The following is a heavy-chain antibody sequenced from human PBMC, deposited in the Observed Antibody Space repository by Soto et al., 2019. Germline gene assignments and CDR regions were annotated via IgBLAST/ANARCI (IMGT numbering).Heavy chain of an antibody. V-gene: IGHV1-69*12. CDR3: ARDRRSVVVAATPCMDV. CDR2: IIPIFGTA. Sequence: QVQLVQSGAEVKKPGSSVKVSCKASGGTFSSYAISWVRQAPGQGLEWMGGIIPIFGTANYAQKFQGRVTITADESTSTAYMELSSLRSEDTTVYYCARDRRSVVVAATPCMDVWGQGTTVTVSS. D-gene: IGHD2-15*01. J-gene: IGHJ6*02. CDR1: GGTFSSYA.